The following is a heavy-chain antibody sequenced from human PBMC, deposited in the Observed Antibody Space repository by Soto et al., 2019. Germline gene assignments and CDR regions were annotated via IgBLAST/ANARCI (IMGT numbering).Heavy chain of an antibody. CDR2: IYYSGST. Sequence: PSETLSLTCTVSGGSISSYYWSWIRQPPGKGLEWIGYIYYSGSTNYNPSLKSRVTISVDTSKNQFSLKLSSVTAADTAVYYCAKGAHGYYYYMDVWGKGTTVTVSS. J-gene: IGHJ6*03. CDR1: GGSISSYY. CDR3: AKGAHGYYYYMDV. V-gene: IGHV4-59*08.